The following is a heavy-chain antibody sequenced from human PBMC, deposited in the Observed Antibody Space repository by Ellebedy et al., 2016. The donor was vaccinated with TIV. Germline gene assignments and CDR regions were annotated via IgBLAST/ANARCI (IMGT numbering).Heavy chain of an antibody. CDR1: GGTFSSYA. V-gene: IGHV1-69*13. D-gene: IGHD3-9*01. CDR2: IIPIFGTA. CDR3: ARGQLRYFDWLFNYFDY. Sequence: AASVKVSCKASGGTFSSYAISWVRQAPGQGLEWMGGIIPIFGTANYAQKFQGRVTITADESTSTAYMELSSLRSEDTAVYYCARGQLRYFDWLFNYFDYWGQGTLVTVSS. J-gene: IGHJ4*02.